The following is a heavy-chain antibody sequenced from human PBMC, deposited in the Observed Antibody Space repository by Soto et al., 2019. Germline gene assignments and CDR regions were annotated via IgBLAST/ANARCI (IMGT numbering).Heavy chain of an antibody. CDR3: ARRAGHYYDSSGYSDDEFDY. D-gene: IGHD3-22*01. CDR2: IYPGDSDT. V-gene: IGHV5-51*01. J-gene: IGHJ4*02. CDR1: GYSFTSYW. Sequence: GESLKISCKGSGYSFTSYWIGWVRQMPGKGLEWMGIIYPGDSDTRYSPSFQGQVTISADKSISTAYLQWSSLKASDTAMYYCARRAGHYYDSSGYSDDEFDYWGQGTLVTVSS.